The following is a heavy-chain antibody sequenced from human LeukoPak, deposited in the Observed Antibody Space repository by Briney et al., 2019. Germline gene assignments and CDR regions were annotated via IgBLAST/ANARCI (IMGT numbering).Heavy chain of an antibody. CDR2: ISDSGGRT. Sequence: GSLRLSCAGSGITVSNYGMSWVRQAPGKGLEWVAGISDSGGRTNYADSVKGRFTISRDNPKNTLYLQMNSLRAEDTAVYFCAKRGVVIRVILVGFHKEAYYFDSWGQGALVTVSS. V-gene: IGHV3-23*01. CDR3: AKRGVVIRVILVGFHKEAYYFDS. J-gene: IGHJ4*02. CDR1: GITVSNYG. D-gene: IGHD3-10*01.